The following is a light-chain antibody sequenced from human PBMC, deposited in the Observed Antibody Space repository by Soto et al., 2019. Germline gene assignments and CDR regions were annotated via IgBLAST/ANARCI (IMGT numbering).Light chain of an antibody. J-gene: IGKJ1*01. V-gene: IGKV3-15*01. CDR1: QSVSSN. CDR2: GAS. Sequence: EIVMTQSPATLSVSPGERATLSCRASQSVSSNLAWYQQKPGQAPRLLIYGASTRATGIPARFSGSGSGTEFTLTISSLRSEDFAVYHCQQYNNWPQWTFGQGTKV. CDR3: QQYNNWPQWT.